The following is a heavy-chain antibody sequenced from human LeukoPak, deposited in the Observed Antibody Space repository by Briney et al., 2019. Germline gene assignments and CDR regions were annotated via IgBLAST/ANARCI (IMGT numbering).Heavy chain of an antibody. D-gene: IGHD4-17*01. J-gene: IGHJ4*02. Sequence: PGGSLRLSCAASGLTVSSNYISWVRQAPGKGLEWVSVIYSCGSTYYADSVKGRFTISRDNSKNTLSFQINSLRAEDTAVYYCAKDSDYGDSSFDYWGQGTLVTVSS. CDR3: AKDSDYGDSSFDY. V-gene: IGHV3-66*03. CDR2: IYSCGST. CDR1: GLTVSSNY.